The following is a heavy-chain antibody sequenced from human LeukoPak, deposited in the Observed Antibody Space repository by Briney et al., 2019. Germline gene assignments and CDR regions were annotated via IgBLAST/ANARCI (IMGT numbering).Heavy chain of an antibody. CDR1: GFTFSSYW. D-gene: IGHD3-3*01. V-gene: IGHV3-74*01. CDR2: INTDGSST. J-gene: IGHJ6*03. CDR3: AKDRLTISYYMDV. Sequence: GGSLRLSCAASGFTFSSYWMHWVRQAPGKGLVWVSRINTDGSSTSYADSVKGRFTISRDNAKNTLYLQMNSLRAEDTAVYYCAKDRLTISYYMDVWGKGTTVTVSS.